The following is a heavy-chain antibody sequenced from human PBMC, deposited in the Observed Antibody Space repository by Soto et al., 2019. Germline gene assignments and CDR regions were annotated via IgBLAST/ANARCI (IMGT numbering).Heavy chain of an antibody. CDR1: GFTISNKC. CDR3: ARVGDIVLVPAGRWGWFDP. CDR2: IQSGVST. Sequence: EVQLVESGGGLVQPGGSLRLSCAASGFTISNKCMSWVRQAPGKGLEWVSLIQSGVSTDYADSVKGRFTISRDTSKNTLYLQMNSLRVEGTALYYCARVGDIVLVPAGRWGWFDPWGQGTLVTVSS. D-gene: IGHD2-2*01. V-gene: IGHV3-66*01. J-gene: IGHJ5*02.